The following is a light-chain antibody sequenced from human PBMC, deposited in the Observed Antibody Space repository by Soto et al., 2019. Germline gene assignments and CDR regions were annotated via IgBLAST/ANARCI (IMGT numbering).Light chain of an antibody. CDR3: QQSFSIPFT. J-gene: IGKJ3*01. CDR2: DAS. CDR1: QTLGTY. V-gene: IGKV1-39*01. Sequence: DIQMTQSPSSLSATVGDRVTITCRASQTLGTYLNWYQQQPGKVPKLLIYDASYLQSGVPSRFSGSESGTDFTLNISDLRPEDFATYYCQQSFSIPFTFGPGTKVDI.